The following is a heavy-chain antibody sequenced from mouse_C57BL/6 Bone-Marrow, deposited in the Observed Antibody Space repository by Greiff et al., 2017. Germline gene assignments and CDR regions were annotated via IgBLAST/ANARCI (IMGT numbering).Heavy chain of an antibody. V-gene: IGHV5-17*01. Sequence: EVKLMESGGGLVKPGGSLKLSCAASGFTFCDYGMHWVRQAPEKGLEWVAYISSGSSTIYYADTVKGRFTISRDNAKNTLFLQMTSLRSEDTAMYYCARPDDYAWFAYWGQETLVTVSA. CDR1: GFTFCDYG. CDR2: ISSGSSTI. D-gene: IGHD2-4*01. CDR3: ARPDDYAWFAY. J-gene: IGHJ3*01.